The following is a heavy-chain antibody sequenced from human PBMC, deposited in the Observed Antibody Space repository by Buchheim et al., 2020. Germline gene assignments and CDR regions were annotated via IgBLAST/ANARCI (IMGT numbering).Heavy chain of an antibody. CDR3: AKYFLYYGSGSYFDY. CDR2: ILHDGSNK. CDR1: GFTFSTYG. J-gene: IGHJ4*02. V-gene: IGHV3-30*18. D-gene: IGHD3-10*01. Sequence: QVQLVESGGGVVQPGRSLRLSCAASGFTFSTYGMHWVRQAPGKGLAWVAVILHDGSNKNYADSVKGRFTISRDNSKNTLYLQMNSLRPEDTAVYYCAKYFLYYGSGSYFDYWGQGTL.